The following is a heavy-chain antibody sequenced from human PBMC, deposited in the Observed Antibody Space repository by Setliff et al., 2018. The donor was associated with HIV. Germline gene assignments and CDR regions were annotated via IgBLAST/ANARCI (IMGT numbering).Heavy chain of an antibody. J-gene: IGHJ3*02. CDR3: TRERTLMTTVTTGDAFDI. CDR1: GGSFSGNY. CDR2: INYSGTT. Sequence: SETLSLTCAIYGGSFSGNYWSWIRQPPGKGLEWIGEINYSGTTNHNPFLKSRVTISVDTSKKQFSLKLSSVTAADTAVYYCTRERTLMTTVTTGDAFDIWGQGTMVTVSS. V-gene: IGHV4-34*01. D-gene: IGHD4-17*01.